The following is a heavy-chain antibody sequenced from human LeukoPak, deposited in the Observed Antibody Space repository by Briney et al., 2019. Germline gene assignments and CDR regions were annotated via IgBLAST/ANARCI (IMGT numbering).Heavy chain of an antibody. CDR3: ARGSYLDY. D-gene: IGHD3-10*01. V-gene: IGHV1-18*01. CDR2: ISAYNGHT. Sequence: ASVKVSCKAFGYTFTSYGISWVRQAPGQGLEWMGWISAYNGHTNYAQKLQGRVTMATDTSTSAGYMELKSLRSDDTAVYYCARGSYLDYWGQGTLVTVSS. J-gene: IGHJ4*02. CDR1: GYTFTSYG.